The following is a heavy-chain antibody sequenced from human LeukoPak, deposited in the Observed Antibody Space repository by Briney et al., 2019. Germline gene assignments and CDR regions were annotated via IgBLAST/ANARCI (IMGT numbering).Heavy chain of an antibody. J-gene: IGHJ4*02. CDR2: ISAYNGNT. V-gene: IGHV1-18*01. Sequence: ASVKVSCKASGYTFTSYGISWVRQAPGQGLEWMGWISAYNGNTNYAQKLQGRVTMTTDTSTSTAYMELRSLRPDDTAVYYCARSTLWFGELSSLDHWGQGTLVTVSS. CDR3: ARSTLWFGELSSLDH. CDR1: GYTFTSYG. D-gene: IGHD3-10*01.